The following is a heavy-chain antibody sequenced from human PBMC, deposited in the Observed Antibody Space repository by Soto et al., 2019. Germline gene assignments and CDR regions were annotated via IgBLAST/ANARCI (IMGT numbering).Heavy chain of an antibody. CDR3: ARDNPTIGGNSTPFAVHGILERIFERYYYYGMDV. D-gene: IGHD3-3*01. Sequence: PGESLKISCAASGFTFSSYAMHWVRQAPGKGLEWVAVISYDGSNKYYADSVKGRFTISRDNSKNTLYLQMNSLRAEDTAVYYCARDNPTIGGNSTPFAVHGILERIFERYYYYGMDVWGQGTTVTVSS. CDR1: GFTFSSYA. V-gene: IGHV3-30-3*01. J-gene: IGHJ6*02. CDR2: ISYDGSNK.